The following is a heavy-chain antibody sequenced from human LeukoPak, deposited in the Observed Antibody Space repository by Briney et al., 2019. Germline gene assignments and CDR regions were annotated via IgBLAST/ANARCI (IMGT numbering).Heavy chain of an antibody. D-gene: IGHD3-22*01. CDR1: GYTFTGYY. CDR2: IKADSGGT. J-gene: IGHJ3*02. V-gene: IGHV1-2*02. CDR3: ATSGYPYNAFDI. Sequence: ASVKVSCEASGYTFTGYYMHWVRQAPGQGLEWMGWIKADSGGTNYAQRFQGRVTMTRDTSISTAYMDLSRLRSDDTAVYHCATSGYPYNAFDIWGQGTMVTVSS.